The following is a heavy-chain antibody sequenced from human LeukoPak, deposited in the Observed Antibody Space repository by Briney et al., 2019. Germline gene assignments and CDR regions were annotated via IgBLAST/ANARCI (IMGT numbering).Heavy chain of an antibody. V-gene: IGHV1-8*01. Sequence: GASVKVSCKASGYTFTNYDINWVRQATGQGLEWMGYMNPNSGFTTYAQKFQGRVTMTRDTSISTAYMELRSLRSDDTAVYYCARDQQGEDIVVVPAAENWFDPWGQGTLVTVSS. CDR3: ARDQQGEDIVVVPAAENWFDP. CDR1: GYTFTNYD. CDR2: MNPNSGFT. J-gene: IGHJ5*02. D-gene: IGHD2-2*01.